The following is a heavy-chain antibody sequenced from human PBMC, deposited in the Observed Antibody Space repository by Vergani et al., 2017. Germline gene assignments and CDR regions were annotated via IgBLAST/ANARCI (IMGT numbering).Heavy chain of an antibody. CDR1: GGSISSGDSC. J-gene: IGHJ6*03. CDR2: IHYSGRT. D-gene: IGHD1-26*01. CDR3: ASKQWVFYYMDV. Sequence: QVQLQESGPGLVKPSQTLSLTCTVSGGSISSGDSCWTWIRQPPGKGLERIGSIHYSGRTYHNPSLKSRVTIAVDTSKNQFSLKLSSVTAADTAVYYCASKQWVFYYMDVWGKGTTVTVSS. V-gene: IGHV4-30-4*01.